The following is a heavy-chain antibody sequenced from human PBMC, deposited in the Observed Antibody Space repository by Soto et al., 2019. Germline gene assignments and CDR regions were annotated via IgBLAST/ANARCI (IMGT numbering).Heavy chain of an antibody. V-gene: IGHV1-8*01. J-gene: IGHJ4*02. CDR1: GYTFTSYD. Sequence: QVQLVQSGAEVKKPGASVKVSCKASGYTFTSYDINWVRQATGQGLEWMGWMNPNSGNTGYAQKFQGRVTMTRNTSMSTAYMELSSLRSEATAVYYCARELSSSWRFDYWGQGTLVTVSS. CDR3: ARELSSSWRFDY. D-gene: IGHD6-13*01. CDR2: MNPNSGNT.